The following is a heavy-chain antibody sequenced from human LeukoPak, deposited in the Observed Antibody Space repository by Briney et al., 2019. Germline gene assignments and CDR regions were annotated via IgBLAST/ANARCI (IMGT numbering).Heavy chain of an antibody. CDR2: ISYIGST. Sequence: PSETLSLTCAVSDDSFSSHYWTWIRQPPGKGLERLGYISYIGSTNYNPSLKSRVTISIDTSKNQFSLKLSSVTAADTAVYYCARDLVTVSKGFDIWGQGTMVSVSS. CDR3: ARDLVTVSKGFDI. CDR1: DDSFSSHY. J-gene: IGHJ3*02. V-gene: IGHV4-59*11. D-gene: IGHD4-17*01.